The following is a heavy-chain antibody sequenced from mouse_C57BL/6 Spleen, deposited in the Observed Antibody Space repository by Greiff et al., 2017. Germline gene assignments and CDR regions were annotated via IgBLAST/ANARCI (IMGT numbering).Heavy chain of an antibody. V-gene: IGHV5-4*01. Sequence: DVMLVESGGGLVKPGGSLKFSCAASGFTFSSYSMSWVRQTPEKRLEWVATISDGGSYTYYTDNVKGRFTISRDNAKNNLYLQMSHLKSEDTAMYYCTRDDYDSFAYWGQGTLVTVSA. D-gene: IGHD2-4*01. CDR1: GFTFSSYS. CDR3: TRDDYDSFAY. J-gene: IGHJ3*01. CDR2: ISDGGSYT.